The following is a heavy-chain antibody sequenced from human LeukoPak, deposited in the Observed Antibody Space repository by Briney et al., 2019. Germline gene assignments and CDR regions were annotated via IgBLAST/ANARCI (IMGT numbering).Heavy chain of an antibody. V-gene: IGHV4-4*02. CDR3: ARASLRYYYGMDV. J-gene: IGHJ6*04. CDR1: GGSISSSNW. CDR2: IYHSGST. Sequence: PSGTLSLTCAVSGGSISSSNWWSWVRQPPGGGLEWIGEIYHSGSTNYNPSLKSRVTISVDKSKTQFSLRLSSVTAADTAVYYCARASLRYYYGMDVWGKGTTVTVSS.